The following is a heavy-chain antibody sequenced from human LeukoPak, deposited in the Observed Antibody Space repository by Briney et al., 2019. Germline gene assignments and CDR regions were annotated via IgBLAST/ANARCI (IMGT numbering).Heavy chain of an antibody. V-gene: IGHV1-69*04. J-gene: IGHJ4*02. Sequence: SSVTVSRKASGGTFSNHAIGWVRLAPGHVLEWIGRIMPILGIANYAQKYQGGVTITADKYTSTAYMELSRLRSEDTAVYYCARGWMGISGSYHSHDGGDYWGQGTLVTVSS. CDR3: ARGWMGISGSYHSHDGGDY. CDR1: GGTFSNHA. CDR2: IMPILGIA. D-gene: IGHD1-26*01.